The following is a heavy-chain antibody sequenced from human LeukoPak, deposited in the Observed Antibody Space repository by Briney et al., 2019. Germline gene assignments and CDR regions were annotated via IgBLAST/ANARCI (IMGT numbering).Heavy chain of an antibody. CDR3: AREYVGLGYFDY. J-gene: IGHJ4*02. CDR2: INPSGGTT. V-gene: IGHV1-46*01. D-gene: IGHD2-15*01. CDR1: GYTFTRYY. Sequence: ASLKVSCKASGYTFTRYYMHWVRQAPGQGLEWMGIINPSGGTTSYAQKFQGRVTMTRDTSTSTVYMELSSLTSEDTAQYYCAREYVGLGYFDYWGQGTLVTVSS.